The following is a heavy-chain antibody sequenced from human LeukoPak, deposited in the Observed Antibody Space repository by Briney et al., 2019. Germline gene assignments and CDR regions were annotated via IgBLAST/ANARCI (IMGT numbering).Heavy chain of an antibody. Sequence: GGSLRLSCAASGFTFSSYSMSWVRQAPGKGLEWVSSISSSSSYIYYADSVKGRFTISRDNAKNSLYLQMNSLRAEDTAVYYCATNYYDSSGYSDYWGQGTLVTVSS. J-gene: IGHJ4*02. D-gene: IGHD3-22*01. CDR1: GFTFSSYS. CDR2: ISSSSSYI. CDR3: ATNYYDSSGYSDY. V-gene: IGHV3-21*01.